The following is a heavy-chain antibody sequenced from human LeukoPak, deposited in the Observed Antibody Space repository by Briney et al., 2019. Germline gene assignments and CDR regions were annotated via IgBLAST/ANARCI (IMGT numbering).Heavy chain of an antibody. J-gene: IGHJ4*02. CDR3: ASFAGMTTVTTSPVDY. D-gene: IGHD4-17*01. CDR1: GFTFSSYS. CDR2: ISSSSSYI. Sequence: PGGSLRLSCAASGFTFSSYSMNWVRQAPGKGLEWVSSISSSSSYIYYADSVKGRFTISRDNAKNSLYLQMNSLRAEDTAVYYCASFAGMTTVTTSPVDYWGQGTLVTVSS. V-gene: IGHV3-21*01.